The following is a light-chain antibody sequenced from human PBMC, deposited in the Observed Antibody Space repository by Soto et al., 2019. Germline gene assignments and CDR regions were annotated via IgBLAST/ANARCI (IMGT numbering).Light chain of an antibody. V-gene: IGKV3-15*01. CDR1: QSVSSN. Sequence: EIVMTQSPATLSVSPGERATLSCRASQSVSSNLAWYQQKPGQAPRLLIYGASTRATGIPARFSGSGSGTEFTITSNSLQSEDFAVDYWHQDNNCSQTWTFGQGTKVEIK. CDR3: HQDNNCSQTWT. J-gene: IGKJ1*01. CDR2: GAS.